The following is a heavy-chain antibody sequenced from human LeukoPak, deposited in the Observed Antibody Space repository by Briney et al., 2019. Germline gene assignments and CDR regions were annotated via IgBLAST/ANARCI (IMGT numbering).Heavy chain of an antibody. CDR1: GFTFSSYG. D-gene: IGHD3-22*01. V-gene: IGHV3-30*18. Sequence: GGSLRLSCAASGFTFSSYGMHWVRQAPGKGLEWVAVIPYDGSNKYYADSVKGRFTISRDNSKNTLYLQMNSLRAEDTAVYYCAKDLGGGMIVVVGIDYWGQGTLVTVSS. CDR2: IPYDGSNK. J-gene: IGHJ4*02. CDR3: AKDLGGGMIVVVGIDY.